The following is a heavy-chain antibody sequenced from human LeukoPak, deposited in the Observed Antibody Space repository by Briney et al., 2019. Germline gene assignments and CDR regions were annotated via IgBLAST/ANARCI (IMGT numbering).Heavy chain of an antibody. V-gene: IGHV4-4*07. Sequence: SETLSLTCTVSGGSISSYYWSWIRQPAGKGLEWIGRIYTSGSTNYNPSLKSRVTMSVDTSKNQFSLKLSSVTAADTAVYYCARQQLMVRGVIDAFDIWGQGTMVTVSS. CDR2: IYTSGST. CDR1: GGSISSYY. D-gene: IGHD3-10*01. CDR3: ARQQLMVRGVIDAFDI. J-gene: IGHJ3*02.